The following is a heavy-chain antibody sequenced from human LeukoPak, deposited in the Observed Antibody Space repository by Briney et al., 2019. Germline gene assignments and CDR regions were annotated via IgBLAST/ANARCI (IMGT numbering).Heavy chain of an antibody. CDR1: GITFSSYN. CDR3: ASGGTYVLDY. CDR2: ISSSSDYI. V-gene: IGHV3-21*01. J-gene: IGHJ4*02. D-gene: IGHD3-16*01. Sequence: GGSLRLSCAASGITFSSYNMNWVRQAPGKGLEWVSFISSSSDYIYYADSLKGRFTISRDNAKNSVYLQMNSLRADDTAVYYCASGGTYVLDYWGQGTLVTVSS.